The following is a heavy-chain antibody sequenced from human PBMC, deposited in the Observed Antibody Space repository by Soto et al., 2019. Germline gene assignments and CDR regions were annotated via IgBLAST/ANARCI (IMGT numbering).Heavy chain of an antibody. CDR3: ARLPSRHLVDY. D-gene: IGHD3-3*02. Sequence: PWETLSLTSTVSGSSINSSGYYWGWIRQPPGEGLEWIGSMFYGVSTDYNPSLKIRVTVSVDTSKNQFSLHLRSVTAADTAVYYCARLPSRHLVDYWAQGTAVTVSS. CDR2: MFYGVST. J-gene: IGHJ4*02. CDR1: GSSINSSGYY. V-gene: IGHV4-39*01.